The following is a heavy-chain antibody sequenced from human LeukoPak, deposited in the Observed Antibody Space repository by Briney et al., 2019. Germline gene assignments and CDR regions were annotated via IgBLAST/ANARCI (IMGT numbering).Heavy chain of an antibody. CDR2: IYYSGST. CDR1: GGSISSYY. Sequence: PSETLSLTCTVSGGSISSYYWSWIRQPPGKGLEWIGYIYYSGSTNYNPSLKSRVTISVDTSKNQFSLKLSSVTAADTAVYYCARLRITGTTEENAFDIWGQGTMVTVSS. J-gene: IGHJ3*02. CDR3: ARLRITGTTEENAFDI. V-gene: IGHV4-59*01. D-gene: IGHD1-20*01.